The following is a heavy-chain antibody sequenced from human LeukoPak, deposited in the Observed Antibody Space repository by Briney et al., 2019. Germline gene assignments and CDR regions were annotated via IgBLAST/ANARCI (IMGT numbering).Heavy chain of an antibody. CDR1: GFTFSSYS. V-gene: IGHV3-21*01. CDR2: ISSSSSYI. D-gene: IGHD7-27*01. CDR3: AKLSSGELGIYLDYYYYMDV. J-gene: IGHJ6*03. Sequence: PGGSLRLSCAASGFTFSSYSMNWVRQAPGKGLEWVSSISSSSSYIYYADSVKGRFTISRDNAKNSLYLQMNSLRAEDTAVYYCAKLSSGELGIYLDYYYYMDVWGKGTTVTVSS.